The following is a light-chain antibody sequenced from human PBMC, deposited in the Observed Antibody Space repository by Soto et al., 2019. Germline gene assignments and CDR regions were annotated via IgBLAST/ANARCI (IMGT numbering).Light chain of an antibody. CDR1: QNINSW. Sequence: DSQMTQSPSTLSASVGDRVTITCRASQNINSWLAWYQQRPWESPKLLIYKASSLDTGVPSSFSVTGSGTEFTLTIRSLQPDDLATYYCQQYDSHSRTFAQGTKVEI. CDR3: QQYDSHSRT. V-gene: IGKV1-5*03. J-gene: IGKJ1*01. CDR2: KAS.